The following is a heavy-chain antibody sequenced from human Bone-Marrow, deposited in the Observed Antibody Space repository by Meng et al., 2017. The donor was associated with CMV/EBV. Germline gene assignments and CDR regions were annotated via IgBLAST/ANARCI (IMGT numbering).Heavy chain of an antibody. D-gene: IGHD2-15*01. J-gene: IGHJ6*02. CDR2: IRYDGSNK. V-gene: IGHV3-30*02. Sequence: GESLKISCAASGFTFSSYGMHWVRQAPGKGLEWVAFIRYDGSNKYYADSVKGRFTISRDNSKNTLYLQMNSLRAEDTAVYYCAKGSDCSGGSCYYYGMDVRGQGTTVTVSS. CDR1: GFTFSSYG. CDR3: AKGSDCSGGSCYYYGMDV.